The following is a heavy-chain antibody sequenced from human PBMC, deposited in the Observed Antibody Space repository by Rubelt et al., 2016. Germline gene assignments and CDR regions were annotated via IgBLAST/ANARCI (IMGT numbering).Heavy chain of an antibody. J-gene: IGHJ5*02. CDR2: INKSGNT. Sequence: MRRQQWGAGLFRPSQTLSLTCGVYGGSFSNYYWTWIRQPPGKGLEWIGDINKSGNTDYNPSLKSRVTISVDTSKNQFSLKLSSVTAADTAVYYCARKVDAIRGSGSYGRMFHPWGQGSLVIVSS. V-gene: IGHV4-34*01. D-gene: IGHD1-26*01. CDR3: ARKVDAIRGSGSYGRMFHP. CDR1: GGSFSNYY.